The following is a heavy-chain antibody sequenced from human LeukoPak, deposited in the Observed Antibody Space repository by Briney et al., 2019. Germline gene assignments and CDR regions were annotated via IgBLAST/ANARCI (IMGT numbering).Heavy chain of an antibody. Sequence: PGGSLRLSCEASGFTFGSHAMYWVRQAPGKGLEWVSAISGSGGSTYYADSVKGRFTISKDNSKNTLYLQMNSLRAEDTAVYYCAKATSVLRYFDWSDAFDIWGQGTMVTVSS. CDR3: AKATSVLRYFDWSDAFDI. J-gene: IGHJ3*02. CDR2: ISGSGGST. D-gene: IGHD3-9*01. V-gene: IGHV3-23*01. CDR1: GFTFGSHA.